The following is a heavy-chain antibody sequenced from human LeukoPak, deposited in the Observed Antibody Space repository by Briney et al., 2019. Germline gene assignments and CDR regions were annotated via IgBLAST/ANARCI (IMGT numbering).Heavy chain of an antibody. Sequence: ASVKVSCKASGGTFSSYAISWVRQAPGQGLEWMGGIIPIFGTANYAQKFQGRVTITADKSTSTAYMELSSLRSEDTAVYYCGGGSGGNFYFDLWGRGTLVTVSS. V-gene: IGHV1-69*06. D-gene: IGHD4-23*01. CDR3: GGGSGGNFYFDL. J-gene: IGHJ2*01. CDR1: GGTFSSYA. CDR2: IIPIFGTA.